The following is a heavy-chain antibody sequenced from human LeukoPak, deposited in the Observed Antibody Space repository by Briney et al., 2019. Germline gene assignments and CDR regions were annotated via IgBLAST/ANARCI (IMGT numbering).Heavy chain of an antibody. J-gene: IGHJ6*02. CDR1: GGTFSSYA. CDR2: IIPILGIA. V-gene: IGHV1-69*04. D-gene: IGHD3-3*02. Sequence: SVTVSFKASGGTFSSYAISWVRQAPGQGLEWMGRIIPILGIANYAQKFQGRVTITADKSTSTAYMELSSLRSEDTAVYYCARDPPASGLSRFEYYYYGMDVWGQGTTVTVSS. CDR3: ARDPPASGLSRFEYYYYGMDV.